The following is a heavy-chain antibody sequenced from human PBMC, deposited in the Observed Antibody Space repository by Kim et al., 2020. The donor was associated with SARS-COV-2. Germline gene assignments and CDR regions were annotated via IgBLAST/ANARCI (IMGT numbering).Heavy chain of an antibody. V-gene: IGHV4-39*01. CDR1: GGSISSSSYY. CDR2: IYYSGST. Sequence: SETLSLTCTVSGGSISSSSYYWGWIRQPPGKGLEWIGSIYYSGSTYYNPSLKSRVTISVDTSKNQFSLKLSPVTAADTAVYYCASPGGHAVVVSGGFDI. J-gene: IGHJ3*02. CDR3: ASPGGHAVVVSGGFDI. D-gene: IGHD2-21*01.